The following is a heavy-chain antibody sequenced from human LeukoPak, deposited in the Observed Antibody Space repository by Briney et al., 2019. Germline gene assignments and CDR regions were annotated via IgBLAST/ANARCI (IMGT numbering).Heavy chain of an antibody. CDR1: GGSISSYY. Sequence: SETLSLTCTVPGGSISSYYWSWIRQPPGKGLEWIGYIYDSGSANYNPSLKSRVAISVDTSKNQFSRKLSSVTAAETAVYYCARDYRERRLYYYGSGSPYYYYMAVWGKGTTVTVSS. D-gene: IGHD3-10*01. CDR2: IYDSGSA. V-gene: IGHV4-59*01. CDR3: ARDYRERRLYYYGSGSPYYYYMAV. J-gene: IGHJ6*03.